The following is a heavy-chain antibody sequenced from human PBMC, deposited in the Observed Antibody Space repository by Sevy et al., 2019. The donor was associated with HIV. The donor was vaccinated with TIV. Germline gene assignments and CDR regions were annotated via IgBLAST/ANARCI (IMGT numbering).Heavy chain of an antibody. CDR2: IKSKIDGETT. Sequence: GGSLRLSCAVSGFTFSNAWMNWVRQAPGTGLQWVGLIKSKIDGETTDYVAPVKGRFTISRDDSTNTLYLQMNSLKTEDTGVYCCATAPGYYDSAPFDYWGPGTLVTVSS. CDR3: ATAPGYYDSAPFDY. CDR1: GFTFSNAW. V-gene: IGHV3-15*01. D-gene: IGHD3-22*01. J-gene: IGHJ4*02.